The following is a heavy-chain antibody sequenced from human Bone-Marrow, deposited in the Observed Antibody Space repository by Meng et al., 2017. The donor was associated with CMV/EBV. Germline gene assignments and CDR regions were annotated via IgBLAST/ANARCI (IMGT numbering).Heavy chain of an antibody. CDR3: AKDQGVYDSSGYYPLGFDY. V-gene: IGHV3-30*02. Sequence: GESLKISCAASGFTFSSYGMHWVRQAPGKGLEWVAFIRYDGSNKYYADSVKGRFTISRDNSKNTLYLQMNSLRAEDTAVYYCAKDQGVYDSSGYYPLGFDYWGQGTLGTVSS. J-gene: IGHJ4*02. D-gene: IGHD3-22*01. CDR2: IRYDGSNK. CDR1: GFTFSSYG.